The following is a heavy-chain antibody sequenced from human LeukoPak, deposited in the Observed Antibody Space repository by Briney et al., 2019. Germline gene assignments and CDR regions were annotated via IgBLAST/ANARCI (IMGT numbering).Heavy chain of an antibody. J-gene: IGHJ6*03. CDR1: GFTFSSYW. CDR2: ISGRRDST. CDR3: AKDPNFYYCMDV. V-gene: IGHV3-23*01. Sequence: GGSLRLSCAASGFTFSSYWMHWVRQDPGKGLEWVSTISGRRDSTSYADSVKGRFTISRDNSKNTLYLQMNSLRAEDTAVYYCAKDPNFYYCMDVWGKGTTVTISS.